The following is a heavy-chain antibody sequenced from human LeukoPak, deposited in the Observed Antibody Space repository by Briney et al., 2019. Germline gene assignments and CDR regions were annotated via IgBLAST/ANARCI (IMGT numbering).Heavy chain of an antibody. Sequence: SETLSLTCTVAGGSISSYSWSWIRQPAGKGLEWIERIYTSGSTNYNPSLKGRVTMSVDTSKNQFSLRLSSVTAADTAVYYCARDRVVVPAANWFDAWGQGTLVTVSS. CDR3: ARDRVVVPAANWFDA. D-gene: IGHD2-2*01. CDR2: IYTSGST. J-gene: IGHJ5*02. CDR1: GGSISSYS. V-gene: IGHV4-4*07.